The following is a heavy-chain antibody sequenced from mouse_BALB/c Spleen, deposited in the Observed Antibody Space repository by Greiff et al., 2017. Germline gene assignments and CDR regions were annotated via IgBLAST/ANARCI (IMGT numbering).Heavy chain of an antibody. Sequence: EVQLVESGGGLVKPGGSLKLSCAASGFTFSSYAMSWVRQTPEKRLEWVASISSGGSTYYPDSVKGRFTISRDNARNILYLQMSSLRSEDTAMYYCARGLYPYYAMDYWGQGTSVTVSS. D-gene: IGHD2-3*01. V-gene: IGHV5-6-5*01. CDR1: GFTFSSYA. J-gene: IGHJ4*01. CDR3: ARGLYPYYAMDY. CDR2: ISSGGST.